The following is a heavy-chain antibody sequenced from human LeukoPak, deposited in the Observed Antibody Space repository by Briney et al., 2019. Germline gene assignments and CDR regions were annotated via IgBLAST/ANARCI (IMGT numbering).Heavy chain of an antibody. J-gene: IGHJ3*02. CDR1: GYSISSGYY. CDR2: IYHSGST. CDR3: ARVLASYYDFWSGYPNDAFDI. D-gene: IGHD3-3*01. Sequence: SETLSLTCTVSGYSISSGYYWGWIRQPPGKGLEWIGSIYHSGSTYYNPSLKSRVTISVDTSKNQFSLKLSSVTAADTAVYYCARVLASYYDFWSGYPNDAFDIWGQGTMVTVSS. V-gene: IGHV4-38-2*02.